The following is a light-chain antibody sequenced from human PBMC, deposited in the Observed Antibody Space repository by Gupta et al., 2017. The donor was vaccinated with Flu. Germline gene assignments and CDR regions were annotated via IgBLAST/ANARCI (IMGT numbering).Light chain of an antibody. CDR3: QQRKFSAII. V-gene: IGKV1-39*01. CDR1: QSISTF. Sequence: DIQMTQSPSSLSASVGDRVTITCPASQSISTFLNWYRQKPGKAPELLIFDASTLQSAVPSRFSGRGSGTDITLTISILQPEHFATYLCQQRKFSAIIFGGGTKVEIK. J-gene: IGKJ4*01. CDR2: DAS.